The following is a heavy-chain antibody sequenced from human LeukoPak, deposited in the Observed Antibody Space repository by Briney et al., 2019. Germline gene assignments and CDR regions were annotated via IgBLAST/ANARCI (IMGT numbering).Heavy chain of an antibody. CDR3: AREVTEYCSGGSCYSRSHEFDY. Sequence: KTSETLSLTCTVSGYPISSDYSWGWIRQPPGKGLEWIGTIYHSGSTYYNPSLKSRVTISVDTSKNQFSLKLSSVTAADTAVYYCAREVTEYCSGGSCYSRSHEFDYWGQGTLVTVSS. CDR2: IYHSGST. CDR1: GYPISSDYS. V-gene: IGHV4-38-2*02. J-gene: IGHJ4*02. D-gene: IGHD2-15*01.